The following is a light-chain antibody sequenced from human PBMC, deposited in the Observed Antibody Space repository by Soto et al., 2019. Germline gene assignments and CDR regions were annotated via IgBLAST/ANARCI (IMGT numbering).Light chain of an antibody. Sequence: QSVLTQPPSVSGSPGQRVAISCTGSISNIGAGFDVHWYQQLPGTAPKLLIYANTNRPSGVPDRFSGSKSGTSASLAITGLQAEDDADYYCQSYDSSLSGVIFGGGTKLTVL. CDR2: ANT. V-gene: IGLV1-40*01. CDR3: QSYDSSLSGVI. J-gene: IGLJ2*01. CDR1: ISNIGAGFD.